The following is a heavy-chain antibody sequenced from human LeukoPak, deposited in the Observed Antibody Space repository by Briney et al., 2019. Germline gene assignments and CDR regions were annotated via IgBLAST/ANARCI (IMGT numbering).Heavy chain of an antibody. Sequence: GGSLRLSCAASGFTFSSYAMHWVRQAPGKGLEWVAVISYDGSNKYYADSVKGRFTISRDNSKNTLYLQMNSLRAEDTAVYYCATTGARIAVAGPDDYWGQGTLVTVSS. D-gene: IGHD6-19*01. CDR2: ISYDGSNK. CDR3: ATTGARIAVAGPDDY. V-gene: IGHV3-30-3*01. J-gene: IGHJ4*02. CDR1: GFTFSSYA.